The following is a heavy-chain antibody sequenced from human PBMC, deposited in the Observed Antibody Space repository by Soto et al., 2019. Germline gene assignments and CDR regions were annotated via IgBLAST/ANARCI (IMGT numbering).Heavy chain of an antibody. J-gene: IGHJ4*02. Sequence: SETLSLTCSVSVVSISIVNWWTWVRQSPQRGLAYVGEIFHDGTANYYPSFERRVAISVDTSKNQFSLKLTSVTAADTAIYFCARLVYDTRLNYMYFDFWGQGTLVTVSS. CDR1: VVSISIVNW. D-gene: IGHD3-10*01. V-gene: IGHV4-4*02. CDR2: IFHDGTA. CDR3: ARLVYDTRLNYMYFDF.